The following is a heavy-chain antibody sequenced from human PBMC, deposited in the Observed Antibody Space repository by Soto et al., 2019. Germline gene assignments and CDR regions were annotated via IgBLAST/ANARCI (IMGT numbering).Heavy chain of an antibody. D-gene: IGHD3-9*01. CDR1: GFTFSSYG. V-gene: IGHV3-30*18. CDR3: AKEAIYDILTGYPPPRYYYYYGMDV. Sequence: GGSLRLSCAASGFTFSSYGMHWVRQAPGKGLEWVAVISYDGSNKYYADSVKGRFTISRDNSKNTLYLQMNSLRAEDTAVYYCAKEAIYDILTGYPPPRYYYYYGMDVWGQGTTVTVSS. CDR2: ISYDGSNK. J-gene: IGHJ6*02.